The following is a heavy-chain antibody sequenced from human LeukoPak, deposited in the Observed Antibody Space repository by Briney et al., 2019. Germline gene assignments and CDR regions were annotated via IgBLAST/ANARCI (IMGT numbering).Heavy chain of an antibody. V-gene: IGHV3-30*04. J-gene: IGHJ4*02. CDR2: ISYDTRVK. CDR3: ARGDIVVEVAATPFDH. Sequence: GGSVRLSCAASGFTFSSYAMNWVRQAPGKGLEWVALISYDTRVKYYADSVKGRFTISRDNSKKTLYLQMNRLRAEDTAVYYCARGDIVVEVAATPFDHRGLGSLVTVSS. D-gene: IGHD2-15*01. CDR1: GFTFSSYA.